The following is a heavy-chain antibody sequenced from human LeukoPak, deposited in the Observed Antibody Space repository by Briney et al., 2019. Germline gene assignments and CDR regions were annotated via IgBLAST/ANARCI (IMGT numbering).Heavy chain of an antibody. V-gene: IGHV3-30*04. Sequence: PGGSLRLSCAASGFTFSSYAMHWVRQAPGRGLEWVAVISYDGSNKYYADSVKGRFTISRDNSKNTPYLQMNSLRAEDTAVYYCARGGYYYGSGSYYIYGMDVWGKGTTVTVPS. J-gene: IGHJ6*04. CDR2: ISYDGSNK. CDR1: GFTFSSYA. CDR3: ARGGYYYGSGSYYIYGMDV. D-gene: IGHD3-10*01.